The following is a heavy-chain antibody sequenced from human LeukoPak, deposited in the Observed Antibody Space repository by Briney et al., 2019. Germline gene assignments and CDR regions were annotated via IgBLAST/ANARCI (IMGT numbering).Heavy chain of an antibody. D-gene: IGHD3-10*01. CDR3: ARVGRITMVRGVISAPNWFDP. V-gene: IGHV4-34*01. CDR2: INHSGST. CDR1: GGSFSGYY. J-gene: IGHJ5*02. Sequence: PSETLSLTCAVYGGSFSGYYWSWIRQPPGKGLEWIGEINHSGSTNYNPSLKSRVTISVDTSKNQFSLKLSSVTAADTAVYYCARVGRITMVRGVISAPNWFDPWGQGTLVTVSS.